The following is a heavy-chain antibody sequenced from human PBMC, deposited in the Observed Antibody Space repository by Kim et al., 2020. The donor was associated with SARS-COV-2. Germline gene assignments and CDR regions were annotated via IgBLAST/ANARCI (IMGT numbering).Heavy chain of an antibody. CDR2: INPDSGVT. CDR1: GYTFTTRY. CDR3: ARGNTETIDY. Sequence: ASVKVSCKTSGYTFTTRYLHWVRQAPGHGLEWMGRINPDSGVTDYAQRFQGRVPMTRDKSISTVYMELSSLRSDDTVVYYCARGNTETIDYWGQGTLVTVSS. V-gene: IGHV1-2*05. J-gene: IGHJ4*02.